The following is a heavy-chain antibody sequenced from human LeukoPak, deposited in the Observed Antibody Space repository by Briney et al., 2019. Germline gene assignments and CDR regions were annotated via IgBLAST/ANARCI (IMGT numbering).Heavy chain of an antibody. CDR1: GDSISSTSYY. V-gene: IGHV4-39*07. J-gene: IGHJ4*02. CDR2: IYNSGTT. CDR3: ARRVCSSTSCYGWEYFDY. D-gene: IGHD2-2*01. Sequence: SETLSLTCTVSGDSISSTSYYWDWIRQPPGTGLEWIGSIYNSGTTYYNPSLKSRVTISVDTSKNQFSLKLSSVTAADTAVYYCARRVCSSTSCYGWEYFDYWGQGTLVTVSS.